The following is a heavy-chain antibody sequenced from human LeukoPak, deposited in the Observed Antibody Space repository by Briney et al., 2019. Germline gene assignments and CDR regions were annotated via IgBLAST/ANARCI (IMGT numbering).Heavy chain of an antibody. D-gene: IGHD3-22*01. V-gene: IGHV5-51*01. CDR2: IYPGDSET. CDR3: ARREAYYYDNSGYYSYWFDP. CDR1: GYRFGFYW. J-gene: IGHJ5*02. Sequence: GESLKISCTASGYRFGFYWIAWVRQMPGKGLEWMVTIYPGDSETRYSPSFQGRVTISADKSSSTAYLQWSSLKASDTAMYYCARREAYYYDNSGYYSYWFDPWGQGTLVTVSS.